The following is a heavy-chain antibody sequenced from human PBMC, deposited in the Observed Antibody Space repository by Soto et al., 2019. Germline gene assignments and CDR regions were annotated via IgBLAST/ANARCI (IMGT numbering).Heavy chain of an antibody. CDR3: TRDMVYDSTPSMV. J-gene: IGHJ6*04. V-gene: IGHV3-48*01. D-gene: IGHD2-8*01. CDR2: ISSCSSTI. Sequence: GGSLRLSCAASGFTFSDYSMNWVRQAPGKGLEWVSHISSCSSTIFYADSVKGRFTIARDNGKNSLFLQMNSLRAEDTAVYYCTRDMVYDSTPSMVWGKGTTVTVSS. CDR1: GFTFSDYS.